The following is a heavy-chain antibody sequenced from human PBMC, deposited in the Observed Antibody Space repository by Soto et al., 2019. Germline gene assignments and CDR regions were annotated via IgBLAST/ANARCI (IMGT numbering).Heavy chain of an antibody. CDR3: VIDLGYFDF. J-gene: IGHJ4*02. Sequence: QVQLVQSGTEVKKPGSSVAVSCQASAGTFTNHSLSWVRQAPGQGLEWMGRSIPILGRADYSQKFQGRLTLTGDKSTSTADMELSSLTSEDTAVYYCVIDLGYFDFWGQGTLVTVSS. D-gene: IGHD2-15*01. V-gene: IGHV1-69*02. CDR1: AGTFTNHS. CDR2: SIPILGRA.